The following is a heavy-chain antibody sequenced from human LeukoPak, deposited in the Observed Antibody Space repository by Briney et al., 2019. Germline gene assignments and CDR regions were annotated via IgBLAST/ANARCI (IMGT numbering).Heavy chain of an antibody. CDR3: ARVDSINWYDSRGYFDH. J-gene: IGHJ4*02. D-gene: IGHD6-13*01. Sequence: PSETLSPTCTVSGGSISTYYWSWIRQPPGKGLEWIGYIYYTGSTNYNPSLKSRVTLSVDTSKNQFSLNLSSVTAADTAVYYCARVDSINWYDSRGYFDHWGQGTLVTVSS. V-gene: IGHV4-59*01. CDR2: IYYTGST. CDR1: GGSISTYY.